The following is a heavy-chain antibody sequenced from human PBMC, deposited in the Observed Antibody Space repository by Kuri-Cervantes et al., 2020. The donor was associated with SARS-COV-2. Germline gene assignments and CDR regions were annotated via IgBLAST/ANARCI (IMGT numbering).Heavy chain of an antibody. V-gene: IGHV1-8*01. J-gene: IGHJ4*02. CDR3: YCAPKEGFDS. CDR1: ATTFPNYD. CDR2: VKTNSGNT. D-gene: IGHD2-21*01. Sequence: ASVKVSCKAPATTFPNYDINWVRQATGQGLEWIGMVKTNSGNTLYAQFFQGRVTMTRDTSTSTVYMELSSLTSEDTAIYYCYCAPKEGFDSWGQGTLVTVSS.